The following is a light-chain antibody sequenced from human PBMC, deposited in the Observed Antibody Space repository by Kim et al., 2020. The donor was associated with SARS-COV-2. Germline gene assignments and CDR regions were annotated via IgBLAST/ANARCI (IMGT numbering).Light chain of an antibody. J-gene: IGLJ2*01. CDR3: QAWDSSAAV. Sequence: VSPGQTARSTGSGDKLGDKYAFWYQQKPGQSPVLVMFQHDKRPSGISQRFSGSNSGNTAIMTISGTRTIDEADYYCQAWDSSAAVFGGGTQLTVL. V-gene: IGLV3-1*01. CDR2: QHD. CDR1: KLGDKY.